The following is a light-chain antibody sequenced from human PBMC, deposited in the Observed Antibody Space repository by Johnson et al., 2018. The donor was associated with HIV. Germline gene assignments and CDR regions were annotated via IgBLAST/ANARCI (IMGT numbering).Light chain of an antibody. Sequence: QSVLTQPPSVSAAPGQKVTISCSGSSSNIGYNSVSWYQQVPGTAPKLLIYENKKRPSGIPDRFSGSKSGTSATLGITGLQTGDEADYYCGTWDNSLSANVFGTGTKVTVL. CDR2: ENK. CDR3: GTWDNSLSANV. V-gene: IGLV1-51*02. J-gene: IGLJ1*01. CDR1: SSNIGYNS.